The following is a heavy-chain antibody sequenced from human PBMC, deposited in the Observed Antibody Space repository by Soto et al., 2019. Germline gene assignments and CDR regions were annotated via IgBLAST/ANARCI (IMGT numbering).Heavy chain of an antibody. CDR1: GYTFSRYG. CDR3: ASGRAVTTSWALLDY. CDR2: ISGYNGDT. J-gene: IGHJ4*02. Sequence: ASVKVSCKASGYTFSRYGISWVRQAPGQGLEWMGWISGYNGDTNYAQKFQGRVSMTIDTSTETAYMELRSLTSDDTAVYYCASGRAVTTSWALLDYWGQGTLVTVSS. V-gene: IGHV1-18*01. D-gene: IGHD4-17*01.